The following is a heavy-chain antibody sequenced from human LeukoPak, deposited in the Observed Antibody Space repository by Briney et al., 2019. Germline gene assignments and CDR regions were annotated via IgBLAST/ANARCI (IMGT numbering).Heavy chain of an antibody. D-gene: IGHD4-17*01. J-gene: IGHJ3*02. Sequence: GGSLRLSCAASGFTFDDYAMHWVRQAPGKGLEWVSGISWNSGSIGYADSVKGRFTISRDNAKNSLYLQMNSLRAEDTAVYYCAKAQTTVPYDAFDIWGQGTMVTVSS. V-gene: IGHV3-9*01. CDR2: ISWNSGSI. CDR1: GFTFDDYA. CDR3: AKAQTTVPYDAFDI.